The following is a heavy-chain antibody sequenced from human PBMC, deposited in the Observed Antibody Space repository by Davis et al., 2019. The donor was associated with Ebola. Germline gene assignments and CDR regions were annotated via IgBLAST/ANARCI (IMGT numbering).Heavy chain of an antibody. D-gene: IGHD2-21*01. V-gene: IGHV3-74*01. CDR3: ARDLCGMDDY. Sequence: GESLKISCAASGFTFTTYWMHWVRQVPGKGLEWVSRTNRDGTITNYADSVRGRFTIPRDNAKNTLYLQMNNLRAEDTAIYYCARDLCGMDDYWGPGTLVTVSS. J-gene: IGHJ4*02. CDR1: GFTFTTYW. CDR2: TNRDGTIT.